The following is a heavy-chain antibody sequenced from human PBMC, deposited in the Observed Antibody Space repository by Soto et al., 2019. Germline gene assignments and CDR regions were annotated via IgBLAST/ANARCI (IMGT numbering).Heavy chain of an antibody. D-gene: IGHD3-10*01. Sequence: QVHLVESGGGVVQPGRSLRLSCAASGFPFSDYVIHWVRQAAGKGLEWVASMTYDGATEYYADSVKGRFTVSRDNSKRTRSLQMNSLRPEDTAVYYCARVRLTISVNDALDVWGQGTTVTVSS. CDR3: ARVRLTISVNDALDV. V-gene: IGHV3-30-3*01. J-gene: IGHJ3*01. CDR2: MTYDGATE. CDR1: GFPFSDYV.